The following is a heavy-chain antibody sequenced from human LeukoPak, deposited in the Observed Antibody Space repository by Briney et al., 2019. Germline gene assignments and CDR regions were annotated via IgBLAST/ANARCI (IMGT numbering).Heavy chain of an antibody. J-gene: IGHJ4*02. D-gene: IGHD6-19*01. CDR1: GFTFDDYA. CDR3: AKATVAVAGSVFDY. V-gene: IGHV3-9*01. Sequence: GGSLRLSCAASGFTFDDYAMHWVRQAPGKGLEWVSGISWNSGSIGYADSVKGRLTISRDNAKNSLYLQMNSLRAEDTALYYCAKATVAVAGSVFDYWGQGTLVTVSS. CDR2: ISWNSGSI.